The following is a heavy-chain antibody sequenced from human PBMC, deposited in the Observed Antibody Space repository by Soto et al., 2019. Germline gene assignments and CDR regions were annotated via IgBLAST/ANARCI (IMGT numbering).Heavy chain of an antibody. CDR1: GDSVSSGSYY. J-gene: IGHJ4*02. CDR2: IYYSGST. D-gene: IGHD3-10*01. CDR3: ARLRGSGKYFDY. V-gene: IGHV4-61*03. Sequence: PSETLSLTCSGSGDSVSSGSYYWSWIRQPPGKGLEYIGHIYYSGSTQYNASLKSRVTISVDTSKNHFSLKLSSVTAADTAVYYCARLRGSGKYFDYWGQGTLVTVSS.